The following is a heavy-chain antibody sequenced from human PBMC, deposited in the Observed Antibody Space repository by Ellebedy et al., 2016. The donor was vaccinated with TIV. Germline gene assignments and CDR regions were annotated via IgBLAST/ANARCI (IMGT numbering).Heavy chain of an antibody. CDR2: IYYSGST. V-gene: IGHV4-59*01. Sequence: SETLSLTCTVSGGSISSYYWSWIRQPPGKGLEWIGYIYYSGSTNYNPSLESRVTISVDTSKNQVSLKLKSVTTADTAIYYCARDRSGTYFAHDYWGQGTLVSVSS. CDR1: GGSISSYY. J-gene: IGHJ4*02. CDR3: ARDRSGTYFAHDY. D-gene: IGHD1-26*01.